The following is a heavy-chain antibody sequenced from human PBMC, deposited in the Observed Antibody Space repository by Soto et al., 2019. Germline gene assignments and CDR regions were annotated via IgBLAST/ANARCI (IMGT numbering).Heavy chain of an antibody. CDR3: AKGPIFGVENIYDY. D-gene: IGHD3-3*01. J-gene: IGHJ4*02. V-gene: IGHV3-23*01. CDR1: GFTFSSYA. Sequence: EVQLLESGGGSVQPGGSLRLSCAASGFTFSSYAMSWVRQAPGKGLEWVSGMSGSGGSAYYTDSGKGRFTISRDNSKKTLYLQMNSLRAEDTALYYCAKGPIFGVENIYDYWGQGTLVTVSS. CDR2: MSGSGGSA.